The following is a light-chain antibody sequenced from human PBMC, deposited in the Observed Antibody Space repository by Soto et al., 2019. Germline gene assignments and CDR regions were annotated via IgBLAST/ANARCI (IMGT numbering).Light chain of an antibody. J-gene: IGLJ2*01. Sequence: QSVLTQPPSASGTPGQRVTISCSGSSSNIGSNTVNWYQQITGTDPTLLIYNDNQRPSGVPDRFSGSKSGTSGSLAISGLQSEDEGDYYCAAWDDSQKGHVVFGGGTQLTVL. V-gene: IGLV1-44*01. CDR1: SSNIGSNT. CDR3: AAWDDSQKGHVV. CDR2: NDN.